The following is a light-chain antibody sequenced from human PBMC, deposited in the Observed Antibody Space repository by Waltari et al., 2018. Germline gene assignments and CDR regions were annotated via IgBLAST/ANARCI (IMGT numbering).Light chain of an antibody. Sequence: IVLTQSPGTLSLSPGERATLSCRASQSVTSSFLAWYQQKPGQAPRLLISNPSNRAAGIPDRFSGSGSGTDFTLTISRLEPEDFAVYYCQHYGNSPELTFGGGTKVEI. V-gene: IGKV3-20*01. CDR2: NPS. CDR3: QHYGNSPELT. J-gene: IGKJ4*01. CDR1: QSVTSSF.